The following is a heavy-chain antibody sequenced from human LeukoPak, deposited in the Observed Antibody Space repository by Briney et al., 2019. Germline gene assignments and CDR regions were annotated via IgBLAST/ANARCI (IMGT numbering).Heavy chain of an antibody. CDR3: ARAQDYCSGGSCYGYFQH. CDR1: GFTFSSYG. CDR2: LYNGGSP. V-gene: IGHV3-53*01. D-gene: IGHD2-15*01. J-gene: IGHJ1*01. Sequence: TGGSLRLSCAASGFTFSSYGMHWVRQAPGKGLEWVSTLYNGGSPHYADSVKGRFTISSDKSKNTLFHQMNSLRAEDTAVYYCARAQDYCSGGSCYGYFQHWGQGSLVTVSP.